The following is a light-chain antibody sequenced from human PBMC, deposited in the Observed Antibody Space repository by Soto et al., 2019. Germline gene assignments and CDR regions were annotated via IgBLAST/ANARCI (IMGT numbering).Light chain of an antibody. CDR2: NVN. J-gene: IGLJ2*01. CDR1: YNDVGGYNY. CDR3: NSYTTSTTVI. Sequence: QSVLTQPASVSGSPGQSITISCAGSYNDVGGYNYVSWYQQHPGKAPKLMIYNVNNRPSGVSDRFSGSKSGNTASLTISGLQAEDEADYYCNSYTTSTTVIFGGGTQLTVL. V-gene: IGLV2-14*01.